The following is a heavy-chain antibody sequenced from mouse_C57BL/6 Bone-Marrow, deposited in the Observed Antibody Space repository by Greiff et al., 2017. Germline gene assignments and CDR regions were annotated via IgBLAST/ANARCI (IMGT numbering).Heavy chain of an antibody. D-gene: IGHD2-3*01. V-gene: IGHV6-3*01. CDR2: IRLKSDNYAT. CDR1: GFTFSNYW. Sequence: EVKVEESGGGLVQPGGSMKLSCVASGFTFSNYWMNWVRQSPEKGLEWVAQIRLKSDNYATHYAESVKGWFTISRDDSKSSVYLQMNNLRAEDTGIYFCTGEVGWLPGTYWGQGTLVTVSA. CDR3: TGEVGWLPGTY. J-gene: IGHJ3*01.